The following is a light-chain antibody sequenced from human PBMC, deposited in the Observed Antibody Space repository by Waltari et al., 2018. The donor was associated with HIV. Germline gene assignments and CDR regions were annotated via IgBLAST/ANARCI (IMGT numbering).Light chain of an antibody. Sequence: QLVVTQSPSASASLGASVKLTCTLSSGPRTSAIPWHQQQPEKGPRYLLKIDNDGSHNKGDGIPDRFSGSSAGAGRYLTIYSRQSEDEADYYCQTWGTGIQVFGGGTKLTVL. V-gene: IGLV4-69*01. J-gene: IGLJ3*02. CDR3: QTWGTGIQV. CDR2: IDNDGSH. CDR1: SGPRTSA.